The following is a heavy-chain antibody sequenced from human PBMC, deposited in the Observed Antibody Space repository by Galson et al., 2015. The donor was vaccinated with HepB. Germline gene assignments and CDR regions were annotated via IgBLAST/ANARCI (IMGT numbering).Heavy chain of an antibody. CDR1: GFTVSSNY. V-gene: IGHV3-53*01. CDR2: IYSGGST. D-gene: IGHD3-22*01. J-gene: IGHJ3*02. CDR3: AREPPDSSGYPGSGAFDI. Sequence: SLRLSCAASGFTVSSNYMSWVRQAPGKGLEWVSVIYSGGSTYYADSVKGRFTISRDNSKNTLYLQMNSLRAEDTAVYYCAREPPDSSGYPGSGAFDIWGQGRMVTVSS.